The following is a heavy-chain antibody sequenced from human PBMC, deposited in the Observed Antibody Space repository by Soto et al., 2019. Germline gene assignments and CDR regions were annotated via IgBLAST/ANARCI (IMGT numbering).Heavy chain of an antibody. V-gene: IGHV3-9*01. CDR1: GFTFDDNA. CDR3: AISQDRGGRTTFIY. D-gene: IGHD3-16*01. J-gene: IGHJ4*02. CDR2: INWKSDI. Sequence: GGSLRLSCAVSGFTFDDNAMHWVRQAPEKGLEWVSGINWKSDIGYADSVKGRFTISRDNAENSLYLQMNGLRAEDTALYYCAISQDRGGRTTFIYWGQGTQVTVSS.